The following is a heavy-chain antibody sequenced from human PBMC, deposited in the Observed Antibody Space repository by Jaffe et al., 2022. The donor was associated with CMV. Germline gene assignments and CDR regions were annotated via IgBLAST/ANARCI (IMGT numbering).Heavy chain of an antibody. J-gene: IGHJ4*02. Sequence: EVQLVESGGDLVKPGESLRLSCEGSGFTFRSYEMNWVRQAPGKGLEWVSYISASSNTIYYVDSVKGRFTISRDNTKNSLYLKMSNLRVEDTAVYYCARDGPGRQWLQIWGQGTLVTVSS. D-gene: IGHD6-19*01. CDR3: ARDGPGRQWLQI. CDR2: ISASSNTI. V-gene: IGHV3-48*03. CDR1: GFTFRSYE.